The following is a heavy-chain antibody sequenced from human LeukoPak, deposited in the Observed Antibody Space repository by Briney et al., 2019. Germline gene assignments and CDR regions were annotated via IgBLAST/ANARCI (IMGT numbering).Heavy chain of an antibody. V-gene: IGHV1-69*04. CDR1: GGTFSSYA. CDR2: IIPILGIA. D-gene: IGHD5-18*01. J-gene: IGHJ6*03. CDR3: ASAPGYSYPPPLDYYMDV. Sequence: SVKVSCKASGGTFSSYAISWVRQAPGQGLEWMGRIIPILGIANYAQKFQGRVTITADKSTSTAYMELSSLRSEDTAVYYCASAPGYSYPPPLDYYMDVWGKGTTVTVSS.